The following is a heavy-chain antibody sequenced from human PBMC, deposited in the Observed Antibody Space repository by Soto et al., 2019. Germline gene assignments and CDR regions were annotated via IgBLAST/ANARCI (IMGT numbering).Heavy chain of an antibody. CDR3: ARDFCGGDCSDDYYYYAMDV. V-gene: IGHV4-59*01. Sequence: ETLSLTCAVYGGSFSGYYWSWIRQPPGKGLEWIGYIYYSGSTNYNPSLKSRVTISVDTSKNQFSLKLSSVTAADTAVYYCARDFCGGDCSDDYYYYAMDVWGQGTTVTVSS. CDR1: GGSFSGYY. D-gene: IGHD2-21*02. CDR2: IYYSGST. J-gene: IGHJ6*02.